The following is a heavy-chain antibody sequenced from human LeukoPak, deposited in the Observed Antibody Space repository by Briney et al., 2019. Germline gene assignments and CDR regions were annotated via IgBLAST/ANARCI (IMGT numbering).Heavy chain of an antibody. J-gene: IGHJ2*01. CDR2: TYYRSKWYN. V-gene: IGHV6-1*01. Sequence: SQTLSLTCAISGDGVSSNSAAWNWIRQSPSRGLEWLGRTYYRSKWYNDYAVSVKSRITINPDTSKNQFSLQLNSVTPEDTAVYYCARGQGTIFGVVIINWYFDLWGRGTLVTVSS. CDR1: GDGVSSNSAA. CDR3: ARGQGTIFGVVIINWYFDL. D-gene: IGHD3-3*01.